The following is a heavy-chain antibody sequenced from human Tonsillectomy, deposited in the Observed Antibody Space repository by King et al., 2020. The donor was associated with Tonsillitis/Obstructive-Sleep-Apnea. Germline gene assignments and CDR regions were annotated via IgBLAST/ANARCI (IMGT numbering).Heavy chain of an antibody. CDR3: ARRQDYSSGLGDAMDV. Sequence: QLVQSGAEVKKPGESLRISCKGSGYSFTNYWINWVRQMPGKGLEWMGRIDPSDSYTNYSPSFQGHVTISTDKSISTAYLQWSSLKASDTAMYYCARRQDYSSGLGDAMDVWGQGTTVTVSS. D-gene: IGHD6-25*01. J-gene: IGHJ6*02. CDR2: IDPSDSYT. V-gene: IGHV5-10-1*01. CDR1: GYSFTNYW.